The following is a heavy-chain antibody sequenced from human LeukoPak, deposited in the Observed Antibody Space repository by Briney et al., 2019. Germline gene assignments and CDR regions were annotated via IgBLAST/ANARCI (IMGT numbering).Heavy chain of an antibody. CDR1: GLSFINYD. D-gene: IGHD3-10*01. CDR3: AGRYYYDSGSYGSVYYFDY. J-gene: IGHJ4*02. CDR2: ISGSGSST. V-gene: IGHV3-23*01. Sequence: GGSLRLSYAASGLSFINYDMSWVRQAPGKGLEWVSGISGSGSSTYYADSVKGRFTISRDNSKNTLYLQMNSLRAEDTAVYYCAGRYYYDSGSYGSVYYFDYWGQGTLVTVSS.